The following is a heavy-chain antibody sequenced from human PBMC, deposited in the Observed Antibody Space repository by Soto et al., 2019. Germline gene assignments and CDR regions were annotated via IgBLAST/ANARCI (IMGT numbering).Heavy chain of an antibody. D-gene: IGHD2-15*01. CDR3: ARDNPPPVVVVAATPKNWFDP. CDR1: GYTFTSYY. J-gene: IGHJ5*02. Sequence: GASVKVSCKASGYTFTSYYMHWVRQAPGQGLEWMGIINPSGGSTSYAQKFQGRVTMTRDTSTSTVYMELSSLRSEDTAVYYCARDNPPPVVVVAATPKNWFDPWGQGTLVTVSS. CDR2: INPSGGST. V-gene: IGHV1-46*01.